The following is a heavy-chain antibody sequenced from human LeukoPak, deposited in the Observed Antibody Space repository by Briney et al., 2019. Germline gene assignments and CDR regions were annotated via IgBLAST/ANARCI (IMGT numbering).Heavy chain of an antibody. V-gene: IGHV3-23*01. Sequence: ETLSLTCAVSGGSISSSNWWSWVRQVPGKGLEWVSGISASGGSTNYADSVRGRFTISRDNSKNTLYVQMNSLRDEDTALYYCAKDQRWESPHYLDSWGQGTLVTVSS. D-gene: IGHD1-26*01. J-gene: IGHJ4*02. CDR2: ISASGGST. CDR1: GGSISSSN. CDR3: AKDQRWESPHYLDS.